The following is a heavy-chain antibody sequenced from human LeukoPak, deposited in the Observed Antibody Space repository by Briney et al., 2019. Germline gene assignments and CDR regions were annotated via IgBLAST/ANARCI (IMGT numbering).Heavy chain of an antibody. CDR3: ATLTPPGWFNP. D-gene: IGHD7-27*01. J-gene: IGHJ5*02. Sequence: SETLSLTCTVSGGSISSSSYYWGWIRQPPGKGLEWIGRTYYSGSAGSTYYNPSFKSRVTILIDTSKNQFSLNLSSVTAADTAVYYCATLTPPGWFNPWGQGTLVTVSS. CDR1: GGSISSSSYY. CDR2: TYYSGSAGST. V-gene: IGHV4-39*07.